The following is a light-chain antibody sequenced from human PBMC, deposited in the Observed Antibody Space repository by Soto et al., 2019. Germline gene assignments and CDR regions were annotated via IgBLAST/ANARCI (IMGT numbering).Light chain of an antibody. V-gene: IGKV1-39*01. J-gene: IGKJ3*01. CDR3: QRSYSTLRFT. CDR1: QSISSY. Sequence: DIQMTQSPSSLSASVGDRVTITCRASQSISSYLNWYQQKPGQAPKLLIYAASSLQSGVPSRFSGSGSGTDFPLTISRLQPEDFATYYCQRSYSTLRFTFGPGTKVDIK. CDR2: AAS.